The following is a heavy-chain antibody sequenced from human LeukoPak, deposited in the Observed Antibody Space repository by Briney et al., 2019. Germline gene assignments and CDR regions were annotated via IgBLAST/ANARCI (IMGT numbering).Heavy chain of an antibody. CDR3: ARDSPMVVPFDY. Sequence: SETLSLTCTVSGGSISSYYWSWIRQPPGKGLEWIGYIYYSGSTYYNPSLKSRVTISIDTSKNQFSLNLTFVTAADTAVYYCARDSPMVVPFDYWGQGTLVTVSP. V-gene: IGHV4-59*12. CDR2: IYYSGST. J-gene: IGHJ4*02. D-gene: IGHD3-10*01. CDR1: GGSISSYY.